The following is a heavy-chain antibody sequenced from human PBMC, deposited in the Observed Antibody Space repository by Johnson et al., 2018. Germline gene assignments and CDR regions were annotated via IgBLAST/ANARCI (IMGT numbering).Heavy chain of an antibody. Sequence: VQLVQSGGGLVQXGRSLRLXCAASGFTFDDYAMHWVRQAPGKGLEWVPGISWNSGSIGYAVSVEGRFTISRANAKNSLFRQMNSLRPEDTALYYCAKAPVGWLGEGAEYFQHWGQGTLVTVSS. CDR1: GFTFDDYA. CDR3: AKAPVGWLGEGAEYFQH. CDR2: ISWNSGSI. V-gene: IGHV3-9*01. J-gene: IGHJ1*01. D-gene: IGHD3-3*01.